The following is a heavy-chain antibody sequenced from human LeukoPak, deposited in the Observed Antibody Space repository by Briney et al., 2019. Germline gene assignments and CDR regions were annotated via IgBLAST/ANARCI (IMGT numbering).Heavy chain of an antibody. V-gene: IGHV4-31*03. D-gene: IGHD1-26*01. CDR2: IYDSGST. J-gene: IGHJ4*02. CDR1: GGSISSGDYF. Sequence: SQTLSHTCTVSGGSISSGDYFWSWIRQHPGKGLEWIGYIYDSGSTYYNPSLKSRVAISVDRSKNQFSLKLSSVTAADTAVYYCARLISAYYADYWGQGALVTVSS. CDR3: ARLISAYYADY.